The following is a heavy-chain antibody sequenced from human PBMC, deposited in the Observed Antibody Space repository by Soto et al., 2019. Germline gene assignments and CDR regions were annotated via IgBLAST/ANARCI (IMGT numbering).Heavy chain of an antibody. Sequence: QVQLQESGPGLVKPSETLSLTCTVSGGSISSYYWCWIRQPPGKGLEWLGYIYYSGSTNYNPTLRCRVTISLVTAEYECLGEGSSVTVADTAVYSSGREGYSSSLYARDAFDSWGQGTMVTVSS. D-gene: IGHD6-13*01. CDR2: IYYSGST. J-gene: IGHJ3*02. CDR1: GGSISSYY. V-gene: IGHV4-59*01. CDR3: GREGYSSSLYARDAFDS.